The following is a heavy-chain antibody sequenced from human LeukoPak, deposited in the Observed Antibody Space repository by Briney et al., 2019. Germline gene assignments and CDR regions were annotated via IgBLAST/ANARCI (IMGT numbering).Heavy chain of an antibody. CDR2: VSSNGDST. V-gene: IGHV3-64D*06. CDR1: GCTFSSYA. CDR3: VKRMTGDYCYFDL. J-gene: IGHJ2*01. D-gene: IGHD3-9*01. Sequence: GGSLRPPCSASGCTFSSYAMHWVRQPPGKGLEYVSVVSSNGDSTYYADSMKGRVTISRDNSKNTLYLQLSSLRADETAVYYCVKRMTGDYCYFDLWGRGTLVTVSS.